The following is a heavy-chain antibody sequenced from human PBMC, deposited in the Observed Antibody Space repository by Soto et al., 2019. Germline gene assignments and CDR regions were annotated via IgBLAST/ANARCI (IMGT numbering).Heavy chain of an antibody. D-gene: IGHD2-8*02. CDR2: INHSGST. J-gene: IGHJ4*01. CDR1: GGPFSGYY. CDR3: ARGSRWIHLYWFSI. Sequence: GNLELTCAVSGGPFSGYYWSWIRQPPGKGLEWIGEINHSGSTNYNPSLKSRVTISVETSKNQFSLNLSSVTAADTAVYDGARGSRWIHLYWFSIWGHGTLSTV. V-gene: IGHV4-34*01.